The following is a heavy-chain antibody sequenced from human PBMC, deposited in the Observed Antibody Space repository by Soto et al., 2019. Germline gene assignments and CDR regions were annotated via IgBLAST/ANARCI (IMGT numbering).Heavy chain of an antibody. CDR2: IYYSGST. V-gene: IGHV4-59*01. J-gene: IGHJ6*02. CDR3: ARAISDFWSGYYPKDYYYYGMDP. Sequence: SETLSLTCTVSGGSISSYYWIWIRQPPGKGLEWIGYIYYSGSTNYNPSLKSRVTISVDTSKNQFSLKLSSVTAADTAVYYCARAISDFWSGYYPKDYYYYGMDPWGQGTLVTVSS. CDR1: GGSISSYY. D-gene: IGHD3-3*01.